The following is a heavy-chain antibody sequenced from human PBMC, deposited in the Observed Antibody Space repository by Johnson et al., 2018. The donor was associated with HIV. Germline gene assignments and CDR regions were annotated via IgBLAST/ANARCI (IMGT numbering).Heavy chain of an antibody. D-gene: IGHD1-1*01. J-gene: IGHJ3*02. V-gene: IGHV3-66*01. CDR3: AREGFSGTYFSAFDI. CDR1: RITVGSNY. Sequence: VQLVESGGGLVQSGGSLRLSCEASRITVGSNYMSWVRRAPGKGLEWVSVIFSAGDTYYADSVKGRFTISRDNSKNSLYLQVHSFRVEDTAVYYCAREGFSGTYFSAFDIWGRGTMVTVSS. CDR2: IFSAGDT.